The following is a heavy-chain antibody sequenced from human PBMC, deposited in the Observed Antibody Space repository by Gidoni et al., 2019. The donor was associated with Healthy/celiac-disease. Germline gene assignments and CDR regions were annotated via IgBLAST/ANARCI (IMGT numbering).Heavy chain of an antibody. V-gene: IGHV1-69*01. CDR1: GGTFSSYA. D-gene: IGHD2-15*01. CDR2: IIPIFGTA. CDR3: ARRYCSGGSCYGSNWFDP. Sequence: ASGGTFSSYAISWVRQAPGQGLEWMGGIIPIFGTANYAQKFQGRVTITADESTSTAYMELSSLRSEDTAVYYCARRYCSGGSCYGSNWFDPWGQGTLVTVSS. J-gene: IGHJ5*02.